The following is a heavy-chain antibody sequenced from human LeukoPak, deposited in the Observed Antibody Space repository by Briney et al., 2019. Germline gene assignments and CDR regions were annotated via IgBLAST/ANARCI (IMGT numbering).Heavy chain of an antibody. CDR2: IYHSGST. CDR1: GGSISSYY. Sequence: SETLSLTCTVSGGSISSYYWSWIRQPPGKGLECIGYIYHSGSTNYNPSLKSRVTISLDTSKNQFSLKLSSVTAADTAVYYCARGPGVDSGSYNHFDYWGQGTLVIVSS. J-gene: IGHJ4*02. CDR3: ARGPGVDSGSYNHFDY. V-gene: IGHV4-59*01. D-gene: IGHD1-26*01.